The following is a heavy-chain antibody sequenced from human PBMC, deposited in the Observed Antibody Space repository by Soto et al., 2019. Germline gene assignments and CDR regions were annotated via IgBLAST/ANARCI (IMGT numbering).Heavy chain of an antibody. Sequence: ETLSLTCTVSGGSISSSSYYWGWIRQPPGKGLEWIGSIYYSGSTYYNPSLKSRVTISVDTSKNQFSLKLSSVTAADTAVYYCARLPDYYYMDVWGKGTTVTVSS. J-gene: IGHJ6*03. CDR3: ARLPDYYYMDV. CDR1: GGSISSSSYY. CDR2: IYYSGST. V-gene: IGHV4-39*01.